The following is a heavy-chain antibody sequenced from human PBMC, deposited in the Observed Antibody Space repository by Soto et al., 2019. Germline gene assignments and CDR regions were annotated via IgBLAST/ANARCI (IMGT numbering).Heavy chain of an antibody. J-gene: IGHJ4*01. Sequence: PGGSLRLSCAASGFTFNNYAMSWVRQAPGKAPEWVAAVRGSGAGTYHADSVRGRFTSSRDNLNNILYLQMNSLRAEDTAMYYCARDPRGAFDYWGHGTLVTVSS. D-gene: IGHD1-26*01. CDR2: VRGSGAGT. CDR3: ARDPRGAFDY. CDR1: GFTFNNYA. V-gene: IGHV3-23*01.